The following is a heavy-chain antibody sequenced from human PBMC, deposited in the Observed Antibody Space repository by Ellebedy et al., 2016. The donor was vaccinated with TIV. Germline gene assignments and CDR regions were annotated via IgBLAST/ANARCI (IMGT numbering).Heavy chain of an antibody. CDR2: IRSKANSYAT. Sequence: GESLNISXAASGFTFSGSAMHWVRQASGKGLEWVGRIRSKANSYATAYAASVKGRFIISRDDSKNTAYPQMNSLKTEDTAVYYCTRHCPNCYYASWGQGTLVTVSS. CDR1: GFTFSGSA. D-gene: IGHD2-21*02. J-gene: IGHJ5*02. CDR3: TRHCPNCYYAS. V-gene: IGHV3-73*01.